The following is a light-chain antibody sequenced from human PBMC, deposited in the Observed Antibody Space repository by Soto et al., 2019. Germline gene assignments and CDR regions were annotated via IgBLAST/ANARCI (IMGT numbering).Light chain of an antibody. Sequence: EIVLTQSPATLSLSPGERATLSCRASESVSSDCLAWYRQRPGQAPRLLIYGASTRATGTPDRITGSGSGTDFTLSIGILEPEDFAVYFCQQCGSSRRTFGQGTKG. CDR1: ESVSSDC. J-gene: IGKJ1*01. CDR2: GAS. V-gene: IGKV3-20*01. CDR3: QQCGSSRRT.